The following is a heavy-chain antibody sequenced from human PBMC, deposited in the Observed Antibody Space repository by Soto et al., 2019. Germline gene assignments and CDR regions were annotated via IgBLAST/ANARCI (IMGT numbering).Heavy chain of an antibody. CDR2: IYHSGST. CDR1: GGSISSGGYS. V-gene: IGHV4-30-2*01. J-gene: IGHJ3*02. D-gene: IGHD2-15*01. CDR3: ASLGQCSGGSCYSGFI. Sequence: QLQLQESGSGLVKPSQTLSLTCAVSGGSISSGGYSWSWIRQPPGKGLEWIGYIYHSGSTYYNPSLKSRVTISVDRSKNQFSLKLSSVTAADPAVYYCASLGQCSGGSCYSGFIWGKGTMVTVSS.